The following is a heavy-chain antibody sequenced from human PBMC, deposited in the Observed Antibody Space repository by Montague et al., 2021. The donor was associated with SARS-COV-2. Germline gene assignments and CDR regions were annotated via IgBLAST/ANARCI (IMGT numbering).Heavy chain of an antibody. CDR1: GDSITNHY. D-gene: IGHD4/OR15-4a*01. J-gene: IGHJ4*02. Sequence: SETLSLTCSVSGDSITNHYWTWIRQPAGKGLEWIGGMNFTGNTNYSPSLSSRLTMSADTSKNQFSLKLTSVTAADTAVYFCARDGCDVGAWRQGSIDFWGQGTLVTVSS. CDR2: MNFTGNT. CDR3: ARDGCDVGAWRQGSIDF. V-gene: IGHV4-4*07.